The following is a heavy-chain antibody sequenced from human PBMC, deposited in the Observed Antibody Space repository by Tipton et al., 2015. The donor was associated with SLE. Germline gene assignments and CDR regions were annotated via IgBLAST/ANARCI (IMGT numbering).Heavy chain of an antibody. CDR2: IYASGST. J-gene: IGHJ1*01. Sequence: TLSLTCTVSGGSISSYYWSWIRQPPGKGLEWIGYIYASGSTNYNPSLKSRVTISVDTSKNQFSLNLTSVTAADTAVYYCARAVSYYDFWSAYPAEHFHHWGQGSLVTVSS. V-gene: IGHV4-4*08. CDR1: GGSISSYY. D-gene: IGHD3-3*01. CDR3: ARAVSYYDFWSAYPAEHFHH.